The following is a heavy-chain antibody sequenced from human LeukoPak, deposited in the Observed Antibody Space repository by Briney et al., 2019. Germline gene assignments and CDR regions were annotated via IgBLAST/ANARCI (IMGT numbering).Heavy chain of an antibody. Sequence: PSQTLSLTCTVSGGSISSGDYYWSWIRQPPGKGLEWIGYIYYSGSTYYNPSLKSRVTISVDTSKNQFSLKLSSVTAADTAVYYCARASPADLAPFDYWGQGTLVTVSS. J-gene: IGHJ4*02. CDR2: IYYSGST. V-gene: IGHV4-30-4*01. CDR3: ARASPADLAPFDY. CDR1: GGSISSGDYY. D-gene: IGHD2-21*02.